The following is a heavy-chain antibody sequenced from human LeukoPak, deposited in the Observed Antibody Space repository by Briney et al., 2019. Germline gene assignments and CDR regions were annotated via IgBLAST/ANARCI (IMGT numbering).Heavy chain of an antibody. CDR3: ARGSPKNIAAAGIFDY. J-gene: IGHJ4*02. CDR1: GYTFTSYY. Sequence: ASVKVSCKASGYTFTSYYMNWVRQAPGQGLEWMGITNPSGGSTSYAQKFQDRVAMTRDTSTSTVYMELSSLTSEDTAVYYCARGSPKNIAAAGIFDYWGQGTLVTVSS. V-gene: IGHV1-46*01. D-gene: IGHD6-13*01. CDR2: TNPSGGST.